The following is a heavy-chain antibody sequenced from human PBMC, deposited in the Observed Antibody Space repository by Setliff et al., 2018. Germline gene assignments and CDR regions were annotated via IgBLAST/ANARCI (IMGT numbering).Heavy chain of an antibody. CDR2: INHSGST. Sequence: ETLSLTCAVYGGSFSGYYWSWLRQPPGKGLEWVGEINHSGSTNYNPSLKSRVTISVDTSKNQFSLKLSSVTAADTAVYYCARGWGSGWSKEGAFDIWGQGTMVTVSS. J-gene: IGHJ3*02. CDR3: ARGWGSGWSKEGAFDI. D-gene: IGHD6-19*01. CDR1: GGSFSGYY. V-gene: IGHV4-34*01.